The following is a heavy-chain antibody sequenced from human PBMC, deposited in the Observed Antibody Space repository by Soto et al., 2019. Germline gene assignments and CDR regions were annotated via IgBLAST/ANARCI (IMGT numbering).Heavy chain of an antibody. J-gene: IGHJ4*02. D-gene: IGHD5-12*01. CDR2: ISYSGST. CDR1: GGSISSDSYY. V-gene: IGHV4-39*01. CDR3: ARGDVEMATSVH. Sequence: PSETLSLTCTVSGGSISSDSYYWGWIRQSPEKGLEWIASISYSGSTYYNPTLKSRLIISVDTSKSQFSLKLSSVTAADTAVYDCARGDVEMATSVHWGQGTLVAFCS.